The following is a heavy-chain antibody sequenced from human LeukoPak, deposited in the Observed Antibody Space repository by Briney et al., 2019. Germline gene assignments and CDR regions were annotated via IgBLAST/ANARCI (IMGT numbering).Heavy chain of an antibody. J-gene: IGHJ4*02. CDR3: ARGVVNAYAAFDF. CDR1: GFTITSYV. D-gene: IGHD3-16*01. Sequence: GGSLRLYCTASGFTITSYVTSWVRQAPGKGLEWISSLRGGDDSTNYANSVKGRFAISRDNSKNTLDLQMNSLKTDDTAVYYCARGVVNAYAAFDFWGQGTLVTVSS. CDR2: LRGGDDST. V-gene: IGHV3-23*01.